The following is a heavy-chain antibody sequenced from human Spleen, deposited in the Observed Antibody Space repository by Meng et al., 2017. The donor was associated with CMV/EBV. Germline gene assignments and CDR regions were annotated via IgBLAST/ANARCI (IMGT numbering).Heavy chain of an antibody. J-gene: IGHJ4*02. Sequence: ASVKVSCKASGYTFTGYYMHWVRQAPGQGLEWMGWINPNSGGTNYAQKFQGRVTMTRDTSISTTYIEQSRLRSDDTAVYYCAREARAAGTDEYFDYWGQGTLVTVSS. CDR1: GYTFTGYY. CDR2: INPNSGGT. CDR3: AREARAAGTDEYFDY. D-gene: IGHD6-13*01. V-gene: IGHV1-2*02.